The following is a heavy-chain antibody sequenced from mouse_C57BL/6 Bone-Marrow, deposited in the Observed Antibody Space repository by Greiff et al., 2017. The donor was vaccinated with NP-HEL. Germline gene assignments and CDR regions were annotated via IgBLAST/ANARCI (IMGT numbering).Heavy chain of an antibody. D-gene: IGHD2-4*01. J-gene: IGHJ2*01. CDR3: AREGIIYYDYDGFDY. CDR1: GYTFTDYY. Sequence: VQLQQSGPVLVKPGASVKMSCKASGYTFTDYYMNWVKQSHGKSLEWIGVINPYNGGTSYNQKFKGKATLTVDKSSSTAYMELNSLTSEDSAVYYCAREGIIYYDYDGFDYWGQGTTLTVSS. CDR2: INPYNGGT. V-gene: IGHV1-19*01.